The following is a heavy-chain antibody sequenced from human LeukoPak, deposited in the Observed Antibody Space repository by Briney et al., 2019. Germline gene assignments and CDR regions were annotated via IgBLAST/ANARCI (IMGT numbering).Heavy chain of an antibody. CDR1: GGSISSYY. CDR3: ARANYFDY. Sequence: SETLSFTCTVSGGSISSYYWSWIRQPPGKGLEWIGYIYYSGSTNYNPSLKSRVTISVDTSKNQFSLKLNSVTAADTAVYYCARANYFDYWGQGTLVTVSS. V-gene: IGHV4-59*01. CDR2: IYYSGST. J-gene: IGHJ4*02.